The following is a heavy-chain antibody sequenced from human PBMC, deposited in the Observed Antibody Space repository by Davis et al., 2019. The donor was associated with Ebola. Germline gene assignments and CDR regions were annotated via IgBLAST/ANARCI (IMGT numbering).Heavy chain of an antibody. V-gene: IGHV3-49*03. CDR2: IRSKAYGGTT. D-gene: IGHD1-7*01. J-gene: IGHJ4*02. Sequence: PGGSLRLSCTASGFTFGDYAMSWFRQAPGKGLEWVGFIRSKAYGGTTEYAASVKGRFTISRDDSKSIAYLQMNSLKTEDTAVYYCTRDHADLQTGTPAFDYWGQGTLVTVSS. CDR1: GFTFGDYA. CDR3: TRDHADLQTGTPAFDY.